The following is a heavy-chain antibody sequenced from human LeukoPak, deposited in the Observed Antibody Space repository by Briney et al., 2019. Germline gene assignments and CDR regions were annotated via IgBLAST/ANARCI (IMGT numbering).Heavy chain of an antibody. Sequence: GGSPRLSCAASGFTFKRYAMHWVRQAPGKGLEWVTIMSYDGNISYYADSVKGRFTISRDNSNDTLYLQMNSLRADDTAIYYCTRGRSVYGSGSYSAYWGQGTLVTVSS. CDR2: MSYDGNIS. J-gene: IGHJ4*02. CDR3: TRGRSVYGSGSYSAY. V-gene: IGHV3-30*04. D-gene: IGHD3-10*01. CDR1: GFTFKRYA.